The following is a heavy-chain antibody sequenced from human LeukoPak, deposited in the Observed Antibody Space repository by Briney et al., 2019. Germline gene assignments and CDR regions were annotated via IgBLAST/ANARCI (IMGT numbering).Heavy chain of an antibody. CDR1: GFTFSSYG. D-gene: IGHD3-22*01. CDR3: AKDQDGGKYYYESSGYSH. CDR2: ISSGGNI. V-gene: IGHV3-21*01. Sequence: GESLRLSCAASGFTFSSYGLNWVRQAPGKGLEWVSTISSGGNIYYEDSVKGRFTISRDNAKNSLYLQMNSLRAEDTAVYYCAKDQDGGKYYYESSGYSHWGQGILVTVSS. J-gene: IGHJ4*02.